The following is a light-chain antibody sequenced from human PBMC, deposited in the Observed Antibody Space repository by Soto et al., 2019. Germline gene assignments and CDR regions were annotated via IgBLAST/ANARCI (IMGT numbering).Light chain of an antibody. V-gene: IGLV2-11*01. Sequence: HSALTQPRSVSGSPGQSVTISCTGTSSDVGGYNYVSWYQQRPGKAPKLMIYDVSRRPSGVPGRFSGSKSGNTASLTISGLQAEDEAEYFCCSHAASYTYVFGTGTKVTV. CDR3: CSHAASYTYV. J-gene: IGLJ1*01. CDR2: DVS. CDR1: SSDVGGYNY.